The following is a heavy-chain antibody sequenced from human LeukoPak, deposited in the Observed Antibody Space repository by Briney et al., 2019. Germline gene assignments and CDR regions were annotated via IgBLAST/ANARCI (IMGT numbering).Heavy chain of an antibody. Sequence: PGGSLRLSCGASGFPYSRCAMSWVRQAPGKGLEWVSAISGSGGSTYYADSVKGRFTIYRDNSKNTLYLQMNSLRAEDTAVYYCSGDSYGYMGKLNYWGQGTLVTVSS. V-gene: IGHV3-23*01. CDR2: ISGSGGST. D-gene: IGHD5-18*01. J-gene: IGHJ4*02. CDR3: SGDSYGYMGKLNY. CDR1: GFPYSRCA.